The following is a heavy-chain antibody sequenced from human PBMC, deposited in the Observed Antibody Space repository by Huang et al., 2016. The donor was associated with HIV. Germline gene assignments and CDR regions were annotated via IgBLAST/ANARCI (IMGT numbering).Heavy chain of an antibody. CDR1: GFTFSSYA. CDR2: IMDGINNR. D-gene: IGHD3-3*01. Sequence: EVLLLESGGGLVQPGGSLRLSCVASGFTFSSYAMSWVRQAPGKGLWWVSVIMDGINNRYYAHAVKGRFAVSRDDSTNTLYLQMNSLRAEDTAVYYCAKDADTSGYDVLGPFGSWGQGTLVTVSS. V-gene: IGHV3-23*01. CDR3: AKDADTSGYDVLGPFGS. J-gene: IGHJ4*02.